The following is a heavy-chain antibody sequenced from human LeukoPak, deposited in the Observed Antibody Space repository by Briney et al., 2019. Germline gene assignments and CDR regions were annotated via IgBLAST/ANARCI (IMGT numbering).Heavy chain of an antibody. CDR2: IYYSGST. J-gene: IGHJ4*02. CDR3: ARLPAVAGTIDY. CDR1: GGSISSSSYY. D-gene: IGHD6-19*01. Sequence: SETLSLTCTVSGGSISSSSYYWGWIRQPPGKGLEWIGSIYYSGSTYYNPSLKSRVTISVDTSKNQFSLKLSSVTAADTAVYYCARLPAVAGTIDYWGQGTLVTVSS. V-gene: IGHV4-39*01.